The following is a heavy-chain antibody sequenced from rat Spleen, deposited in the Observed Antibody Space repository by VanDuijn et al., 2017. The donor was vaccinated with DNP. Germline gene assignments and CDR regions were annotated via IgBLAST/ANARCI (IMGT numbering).Heavy chain of an antibody. CDR2: ISPSDGST. J-gene: IGHJ1*01. CDR1: GFIFSNYD. D-gene: IGHD1-12*01. V-gene: IGHV5-19*01. CDR3: AREGPWPLSRDSYAHVYWYFDF. Sequence: EVQLVESGGGLVQPGRSLKLSCAASGFIFSNYDMAWVRQAPTKGLEWVASISPSDGSTYYRDSVKGRFTVSRDDAKSSLYLQMDSLRSEDTATYYCAREGPWPLSRDSYAHVYWYFDFWGPGTMVTVSS.